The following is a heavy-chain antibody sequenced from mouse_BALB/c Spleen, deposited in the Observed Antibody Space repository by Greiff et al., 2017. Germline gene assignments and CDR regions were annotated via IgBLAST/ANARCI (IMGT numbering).Heavy chain of an antibody. Sequence: EVKVVESGGGLVKPGGSLKLSCAASGFAFSSYDMSWVRQTPEKRLEWVAYISSGGGSTYYPDTVKGRFTISRDNAKNTLYLQMSSLKSEDTAMYYCARQGYDGSYYAMDYWGQGTSVTVSS. V-gene: IGHV5-12-1*01. CDR3: ARQGYDGSYYAMDY. D-gene: IGHD2-14*01. CDR2: ISSGGGST. CDR1: GFAFSSYD. J-gene: IGHJ4*01.